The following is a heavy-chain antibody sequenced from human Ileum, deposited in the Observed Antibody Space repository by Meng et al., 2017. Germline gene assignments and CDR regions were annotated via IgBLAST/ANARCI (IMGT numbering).Heavy chain of an antibody. Sequence: GGSLRLSCAVSGFTFSDHYMDWVRQAPGKGLEWAGRSRNRDNSYTTEYAASVRGRFTISRDDSKNSLYLQMNSLKIEDTAVYFCTRVGVVGAVKVLFDYWGQGTLVTVSS. V-gene: IGHV3-72*01. D-gene: IGHD1-26*01. J-gene: IGHJ4*02. CDR3: TRVGVVGAVKVLFDY. CDR1: GFTFSDHY. CDR2: SRNRDNSYTT.